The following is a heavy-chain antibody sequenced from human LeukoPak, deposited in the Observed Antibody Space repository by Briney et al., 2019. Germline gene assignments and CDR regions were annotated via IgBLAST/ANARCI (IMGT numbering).Heavy chain of an antibody. J-gene: IGHJ5*02. Sequence: KTSETLSLTCTVSGYSISSGYYWGWIRQPPGKGLEWIGSIYHSGSTYYNPSLKSRVTISVDMSKNQFSLKLSSVTAADTAVYYCARDHSLSPSRVWFDPWGQGTLVTVSS. CDR1: GYSISSGYY. D-gene: IGHD2/OR15-2a*01. CDR3: ARDHSLSPSRVWFDP. V-gene: IGHV4-38-2*02. CDR2: IYHSGST.